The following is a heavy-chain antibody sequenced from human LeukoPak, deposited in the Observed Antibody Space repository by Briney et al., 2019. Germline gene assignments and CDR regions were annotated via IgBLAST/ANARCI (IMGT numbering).Heavy chain of an antibody. CDR1: GFTFSSYW. J-gene: IGHJ6*02. CDR2: IKQDGSEK. Sequence: GGSLRLSCAASGFTFSSYWMSWVRQAPGKGLEWVANIKQDGSEKYYVDSVKGRFTISRDNAKNSLYLRMNSLRAEDTAVYYCARDWDYYGSGSYDYYYGMDVWGQGTTVTVSS. D-gene: IGHD3-10*01. CDR3: ARDWDYYGSGSYDYYYGMDV. V-gene: IGHV3-7*01.